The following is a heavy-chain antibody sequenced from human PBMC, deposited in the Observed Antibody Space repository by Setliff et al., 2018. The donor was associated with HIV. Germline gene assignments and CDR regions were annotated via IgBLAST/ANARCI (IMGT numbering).Heavy chain of an antibody. J-gene: IGHJ4*02. CDR3: ARYSSGWSFFDY. V-gene: IGHV1-2*02. CDR2: INSNNGGT. D-gene: IGHD6-19*01. Sequence: ASVKVSCKTSGYTFTAYYIHWVRQAPGQGLEWMGWINSNNGGTKYAQNFQGRVTMTRDTSITTAYMELSSLISDDTAVYYCARYSSGWSFFDYWGQGTLVTVSS. CDR1: GYTFTAYY.